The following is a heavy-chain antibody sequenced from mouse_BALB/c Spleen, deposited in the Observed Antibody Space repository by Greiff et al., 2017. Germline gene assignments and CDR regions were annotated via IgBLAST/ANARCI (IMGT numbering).Heavy chain of an antibody. V-gene: IGHV2-2*02. D-gene: IGHD1-2*01. Sequence: VHLVESGPGLVQPSQSLSITCTVSGFSLTSYGVHWVRQSPRKGLEWLGVIWSGGSTDYNAAFISRLSISKDNSKSQVFFKMNSLQANDTAIYYCARRGTTAGYFDVWGAGTTVTVSS. J-gene: IGHJ1*01. CDR2: IWSGGST. CDR1: GFSLTSYG. CDR3: ARRGTTAGYFDV.